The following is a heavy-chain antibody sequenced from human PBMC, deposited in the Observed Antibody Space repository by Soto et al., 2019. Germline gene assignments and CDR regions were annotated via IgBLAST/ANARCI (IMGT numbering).Heavy chain of an antibody. CDR2: ISWNSGSI. D-gene: IGHD6-19*01. V-gene: IGHV3-9*01. CDR1: GFTFDDYA. CDR3: GKEGRVAGREDAFDI. Sequence: EVQLVESGGGLVQPGRSLRLSCAASGFTFDDYAMHWVQQAPGKGLVWVSGISWNSGSIGYADSVKGRFTISRDNAKNSLYRQMNSLRADDTALYYCGKEGRVAGREDAFDIWGQGTIVTVSS. J-gene: IGHJ3*02.